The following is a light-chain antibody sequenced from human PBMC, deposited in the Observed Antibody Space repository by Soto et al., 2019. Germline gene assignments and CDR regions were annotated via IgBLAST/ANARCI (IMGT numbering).Light chain of an antibody. CDR1: QSITSW. J-gene: IGKJ2*01. Sequence: DIQMTQSPSTLSASVGDRVTITCRASQSITSWLAWYQQKPGKAPKLLIYKASSLESVVPSRFSGSGSGTEFTLTISSLQPADFATYYCQQYNNYSGTFGQGTKLEIK. V-gene: IGKV1-5*03. CDR2: KAS. CDR3: QQYNNYSGT.